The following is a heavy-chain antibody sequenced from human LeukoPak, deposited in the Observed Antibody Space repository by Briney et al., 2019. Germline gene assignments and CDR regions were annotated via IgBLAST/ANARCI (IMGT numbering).Heavy chain of an antibody. J-gene: IGHJ3*02. V-gene: IGHV4-59*01. Sequence: SETLSLTCTVSGGSISSYYWSWIRQPPGEGLEWIGYIYYSGSTNYNPSLKSRVTISVDTSKNQFSLKLSSVTAADTAVYYCARDRYGDYPDAFGIWGQGTMVTVSS. CDR3: ARDRYGDYPDAFGI. CDR2: IYYSGST. CDR1: GGSISSYY. D-gene: IGHD4-17*01.